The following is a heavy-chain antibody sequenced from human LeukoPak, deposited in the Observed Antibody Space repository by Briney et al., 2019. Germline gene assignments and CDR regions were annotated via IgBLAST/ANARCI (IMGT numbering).Heavy chain of an antibody. Sequence: PGGSLRLSCAASGFTFDDYGMSWVRQAPGKGLEWLSGINWNGGSTGYADSVKGRLTISRDNAKNSLYLQMNSLRAEDTGLYHCARDRGGSGSYKPNYYYYMDVWGKGTTVTISS. D-gene: IGHD3-10*01. J-gene: IGHJ6*03. CDR3: ARDRGGSGSYKPNYYYYMDV. CDR2: INWNGGST. CDR1: GFTFDDYG. V-gene: IGHV3-20*01.